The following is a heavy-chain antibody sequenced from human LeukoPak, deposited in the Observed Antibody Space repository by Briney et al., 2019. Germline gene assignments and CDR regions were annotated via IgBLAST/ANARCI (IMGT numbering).Heavy chain of an antibody. V-gene: IGHV4-4*07. CDR1: GGSISSYY. Sequence: SETLSLTCTVPGGSISSYYWSWIRQPAGKGLEWIGRIYTSGSTNYNPSLKSRVTMSVDTSKNQFSLKLSSVTAADTAVYYCARALYDFWSGYYTFRTSYGMDVWGQGTTVTVSS. CDR3: ARALYDFWSGYYTFRTSYGMDV. J-gene: IGHJ6*02. CDR2: IYTSGST. D-gene: IGHD3-3*01.